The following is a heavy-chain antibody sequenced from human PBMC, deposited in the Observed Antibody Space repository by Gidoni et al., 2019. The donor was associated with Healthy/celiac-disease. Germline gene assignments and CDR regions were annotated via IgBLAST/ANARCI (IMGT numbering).Heavy chain of an antibody. J-gene: IGHJ3*02. V-gene: IGHV3-33*01. Sequence: VQLVESGGGVVQPGRSLRLSCAASGFTFSSYGMHWVRQAPGQGLEWVAVIWYDRSNKYYADSVKGRFTISRDNSKNTLYLQMNSLRAEDTAVYYCAREVFVAFDIWGQGTMVTVSS. CDR2: IWYDRSNK. CDR3: AREVFVAFDI. D-gene: IGHD3-10*02. CDR1: GFTFSSYG.